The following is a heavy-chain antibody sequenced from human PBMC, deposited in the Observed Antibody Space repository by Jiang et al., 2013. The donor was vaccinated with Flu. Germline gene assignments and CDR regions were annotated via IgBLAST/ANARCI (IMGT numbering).Heavy chain of an antibody. CDR1: GGSFSGYY. D-gene: IGHD2-2*01. Sequence: LLKPSETLSLTCAVYGGSFSGYYWSWIRQPPGKGLEWIGEINHSGSTNYNPSLKSRVTISVATSKNQFSLRLSSVTAADTAVYYCARDYRPLRFGDIVVVPAALRKADNWFDPWGQGTLVTVSS. CDR2: INHSGST. J-gene: IGHJ5*02. CDR3: ARDYRPLRFGDIVVVPAALRKADNWFDP. V-gene: IGHV4-34*01.